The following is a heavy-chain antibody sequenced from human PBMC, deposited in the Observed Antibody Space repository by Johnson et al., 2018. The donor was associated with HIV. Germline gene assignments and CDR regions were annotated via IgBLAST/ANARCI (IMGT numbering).Heavy chain of an antibody. Sequence: QVQLVESGGGVVQPGGSLRLSCAASGFIFSSCGMHWVRQAPGKGLEWVAFIRYDGSNKYYGDSVKGRFTISRDNSKNTLSLQMNSLRPEDTAVYYCAKDHLIRAIDIWGQGTMVTVSS. D-gene: IGHD2-8*01. V-gene: IGHV3-30*02. CDR1: GFIFSSCG. J-gene: IGHJ3*02. CDR3: AKDHLIRAIDI. CDR2: IRYDGSNK.